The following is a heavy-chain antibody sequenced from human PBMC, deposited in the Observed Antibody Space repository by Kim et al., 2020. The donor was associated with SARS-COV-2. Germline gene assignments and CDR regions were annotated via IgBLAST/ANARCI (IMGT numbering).Heavy chain of an antibody. CDR2: ISSSRSYI. V-gene: IGHV3-21*01. CDR1: GFTFSSYS. CDR3: AGGVPVVVAESYNWFDP. Sequence: GGSLRLSCAASGFTFSSYSMIWVRQAPGKGLEWVSSISSSRSYIYYADSVKGRFTISRDNAKNSLYLQMNSLRAEDTAVYYCAGGVPVVVAESYNWFDPWGQGTLVTVSS. J-gene: IGHJ5*02. D-gene: IGHD2-21*01.